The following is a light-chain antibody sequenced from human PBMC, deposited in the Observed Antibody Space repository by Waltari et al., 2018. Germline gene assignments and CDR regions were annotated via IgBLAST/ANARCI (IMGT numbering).Light chain of an antibody. CDR3: MQARQTPWT. CDR2: LVS. CDR1: QGRLHSSGTTF. Sequence: DIVMTQSPLSLSVTPGWPASISCRSSQGRLHSSGTTFLDWDVQKPGQSPQLLIYLVSNRASGVPDRFSGSGSGTDFTLKISRVEAEDVGVYFCMQARQTPWTFGQGTKVEIK. V-gene: IGKV2-28*01. J-gene: IGKJ1*01.